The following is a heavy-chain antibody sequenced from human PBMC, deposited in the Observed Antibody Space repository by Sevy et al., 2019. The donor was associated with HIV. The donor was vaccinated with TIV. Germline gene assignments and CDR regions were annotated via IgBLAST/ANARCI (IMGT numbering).Heavy chain of an antibody. CDR2: ISGSGRST. V-gene: IGHV3-23*01. CDR1: GFTFSTYA. J-gene: IGHJ6*02. CDR3: AKGYCSGGSCPSDYYYYGMDV. D-gene: IGHD2-15*01. Sequence: GGSLRLSCAASGFTFSTYAMNWVRQAPGKGLEWVSSISGSGRSTYYADSVEGRFTISRDNSKNTLYLQMNSLRADDTAVYYCAKGYCSGGSCPSDYYYYGMDVWGQGTTVTVSS.